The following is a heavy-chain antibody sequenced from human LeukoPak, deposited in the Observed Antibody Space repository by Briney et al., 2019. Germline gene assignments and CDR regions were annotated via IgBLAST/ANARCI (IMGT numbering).Heavy chain of an antibody. D-gene: IGHD3-9*01. CDR1: GFTFSSYE. V-gene: IGHV3-48*03. Sequence: PGGSLRLSCAASGFTFSSYEMNWVRQAPGKGLEWVSYISSSGSTIYYADSVKGRFTVSRDNAKNSLYLQMNSLRAEDTAVYYCVRGVPYYDILTGPPLAYWGQGTLVTVSS. CDR2: ISSSGSTI. CDR3: VRGVPYYDILTGPPLAY. J-gene: IGHJ4*02.